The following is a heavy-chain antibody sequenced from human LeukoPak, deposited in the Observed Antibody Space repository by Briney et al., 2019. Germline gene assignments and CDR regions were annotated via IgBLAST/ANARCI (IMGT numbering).Heavy chain of an antibody. V-gene: IGHV4-59*01. J-gene: IGHJ5*02. CDR1: GGSISSYY. D-gene: IGHD3-3*01. Sequence: SETLSLTCTVSGGSISSYYWSWIRQPPGKGLEWIGYIYYSGSTNYNPSLESRVTISVDTSKNQFSLKLSSVTAADTAVYYCARVYYDFWSGSNWFDPWGQGTLVTVSS. CDR2: IYYSGST. CDR3: ARVYYDFWSGSNWFDP.